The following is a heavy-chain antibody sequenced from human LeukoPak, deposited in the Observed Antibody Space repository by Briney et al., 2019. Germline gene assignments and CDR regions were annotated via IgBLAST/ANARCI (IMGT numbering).Heavy chain of an antibody. CDR1: GFTFSSYS. D-gene: IGHD4-17*01. CDR2: ISSSSSYI. CDR3: AREGVSGDYQLGSLDY. J-gene: IGHJ4*02. V-gene: IGHV3-21*01. Sequence: GGSLRLSCAASGFTFSSYSMNWVRQAPGKGLEWVSSISSSSSYIYYADSVKGRFTISRDNAKNSLYLKMTSLRAEDTAVYYCAREGVSGDYQLGSLDYWGQGTLVTVSS.